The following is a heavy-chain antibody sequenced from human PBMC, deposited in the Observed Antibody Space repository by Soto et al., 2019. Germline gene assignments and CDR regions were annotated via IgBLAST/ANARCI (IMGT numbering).Heavy chain of an antibody. J-gene: IGHJ5*02. Sequence: PGESLKISCKGSGYSFTSYWISWVRQMPGKGLEWMGRIDPSDSYTNYSPSFQGHVTISADKSISTAYLQWSSLKASGTAMYYCARRHSSSSAFDPWGQGTLVTVS. D-gene: IGHD6-13*01. CDR2: IDPSDSYT. V-gene: IGHV5-10-1*01. CDR1: GYSFTSYW. CDR3: ARRHSSSSAFDP.